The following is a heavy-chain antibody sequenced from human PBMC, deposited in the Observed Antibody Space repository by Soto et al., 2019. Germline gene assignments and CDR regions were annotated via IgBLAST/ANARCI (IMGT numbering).Heavy chain of an antibody. CDR2: ISGSGGST. V-gene: IGHV3-23*01. J-gene: IGHJ6*02. CDR3: AKCKRRQLEGWDYYYGMDV. D-gene: IGHD6-6*01. Sequence: GGSLRLSCAASGFTFSSYAMSWVRQAPGKGLEWVSAISGSGGSTYHADSVKGRFTISRDNSKNTLYLQMNSLIAEDTAVYYCAKCKRRQLEGWDYYYGMDVWGQGTTVTVSS. CDR1: GFTFSSYA.